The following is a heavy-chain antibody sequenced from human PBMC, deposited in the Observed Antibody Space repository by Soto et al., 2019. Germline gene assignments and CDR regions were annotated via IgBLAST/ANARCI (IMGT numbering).Heavy chain of an antibody. Sequence: PGGSLRLSCAASGFTFGASNLQWVRQASGKGLEWLGRIGSEGETYATTYAASVKGRFTISRDDSKKTAYLQMNNLESEDTAVYYCSRDDSDWFFNWGRGPLVTVSS. V-gene: IGHV3-73*01. CDR1: GFTFGASN. D-gene: IGHD3-9*01. CDR2: IGSEGETYAT. J-gene: IGHJ4*02. CDR3: SRDDSDWFFN.